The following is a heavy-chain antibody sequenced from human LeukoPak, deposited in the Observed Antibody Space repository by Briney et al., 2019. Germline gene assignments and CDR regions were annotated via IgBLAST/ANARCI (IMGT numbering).Heavy chain of an antibody. Sequence: ASVKVSCKASGYTFTGYYMHWVRQAPGQGLEWMGWINPNSGGTNYAQKFQGRVTMTRDTSISTAYMELSRLRSDDTAVYYCARGSTVYYYDSSHNWFDPWGQGTLVTVSS. CDR1: GYTFTGYY. CDR3: ARGSTVYYYDSSHNWFDP. D-gene: IGHD3-22*01. CDR2: INPNSGGT. J-gene: IGHJ5*02. V-gene: IGHV1-2*02.